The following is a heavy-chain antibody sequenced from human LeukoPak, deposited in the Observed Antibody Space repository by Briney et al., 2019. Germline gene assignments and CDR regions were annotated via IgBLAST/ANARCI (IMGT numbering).Heavy chain of an antibody. V-gene: IGHV4-59*01. CDR2: IYYSGST. CDR1: GGSISGYY. CDR3: ARHGSSWTYFDY. D-gene: IGHD6-13*01. J-gene: IGHJ4*02. Sequence: SETLSLTCTVSGGSISGYYWSWIRQPPGKGLEWIGYIYYSGSTNYNPSLKSRVTISVDTSKNQFSLKLSSVTAADTAVYYCARHGSSWTYFDYWGQGTLVTVSS.